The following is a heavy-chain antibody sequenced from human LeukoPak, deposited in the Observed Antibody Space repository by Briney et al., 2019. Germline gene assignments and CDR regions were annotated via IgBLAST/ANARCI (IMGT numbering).Heavy chain of an antibody. J-gene: IGHJ3*02. CDR3: AREAYYYDSSGNEAFDI. CDR1: GFTFSSYW. Sequence: GGSLRLSCAASGFTFSSYWMSWVRQAPGKGLEWVANIKQDGSEKYYVDSVKGRFTISRDNAKNSLYLQMNSLRAEDTAVYYCAREAYYYDSSGNEAFDIWGQGTMVTVSS. D-gene: IGHD3-22*01. CDR2: IKQDGSEK. V-gene: IGHV3-7*01.